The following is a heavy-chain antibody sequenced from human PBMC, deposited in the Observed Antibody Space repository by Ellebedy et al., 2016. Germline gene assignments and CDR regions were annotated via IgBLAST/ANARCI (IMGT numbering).Heavy chain of an antibody. J-gene: IGHJ4*02. Sequence: GGSLRLSXAASGFTFSTYWMSWVRQAPGKGLEWVANINEDGSAKYYVDSVKGRFTISRDNAKNSLYLQMNSLRAEDTAVYYCAPGHLGRTSSSGFDYWGQGTLVTVSS. CDR2: INEDGSAK. D-gene: IGHD6-6*01. CDR3: APGHLGRTSSSGFDY. V-gene: IGHV3-7*01. CDR1: GFTFSTYW.